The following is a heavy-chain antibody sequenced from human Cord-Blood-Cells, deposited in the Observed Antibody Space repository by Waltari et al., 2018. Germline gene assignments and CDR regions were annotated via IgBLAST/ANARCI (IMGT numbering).Heavy chain of an antibody. J-gene: IGHJ3*02. Sequence: QVQLQESGPGLVKPSETLSLTCTVSGGSVSSGSYYWSWIRQPPGKGLEWIGYIYYRVSTNYNPSLKSRVTISVDTSKNQFSLKLSSVTAADTAVYYCASGVGGDAFDIWGQGTMVTVSS. CDR3: ASGVGGDAFDI. D-gene: IGHD2-8*01. CDR1: GGSVSSGSYY. CDR2: IYYRVST. V-gene: IGHV4-61*01.